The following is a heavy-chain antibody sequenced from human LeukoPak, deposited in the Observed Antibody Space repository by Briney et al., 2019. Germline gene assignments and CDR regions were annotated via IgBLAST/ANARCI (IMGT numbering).Heavy chain of an antibody. J-gene: IGHJ3*02. CDR3: AKSRVEVAGTGGFDT. CDR2: IRGDGV. CDR1: GFTFAIYH. V-gene: IGHV3-23*01. Sequence: GGSLRLSCTAPGFTFAIYHMSWVRQAPGKGLEWVATIRGDGVYYADSVKGRFTISRDDSKNTVYVQMNSLRAEDTAVYYCAKSRVEVAGTGGFDTWGQGTLVAVSS. D-gene: IGHD6-13*01.